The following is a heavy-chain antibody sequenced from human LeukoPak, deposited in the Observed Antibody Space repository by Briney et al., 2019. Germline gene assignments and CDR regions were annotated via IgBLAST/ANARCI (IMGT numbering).Heavy chain of an antibody. CDR3: ASNSGSSLYYYYMDV. J-gene: IGHJ6*03. V-gene: IGHV3-66*01. Sequence: GGSLRLSCSASGFTVSSNYMSCVRQAPGKGLELVSVIYSGGSTYYADSVKGRFTIYRDNSKNTLFPQMNSLRAEDTALYYCASNSGSSLYYYYMDVWGKGTTVTISS. CDR2: IYSGGST. CDR1: GFTVSSNY. D-gene: IGHD1-26*01.